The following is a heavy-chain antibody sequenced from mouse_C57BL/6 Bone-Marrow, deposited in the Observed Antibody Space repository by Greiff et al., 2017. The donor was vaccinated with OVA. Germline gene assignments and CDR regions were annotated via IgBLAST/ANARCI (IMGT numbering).Heavy chain of an antibody. J-gene: IGHJ3*01. CDR3: ARGWLLYAY. V-gene: IGHV3-6*01. CDR1: GYSITSGYY. Sequence: ESGPGLVKPSQSLSLTCSVTGYSITSGYYWNWIRQFPGNKLEWMGYISYDGSNNYNPSLKNRISITRDTSKNQFFLKLNSVTTEDTATYYCARGWLLYAYWGQGTLVTVSA. D-gene: IGHD2-3*01. CDR2: ISYDGSN.